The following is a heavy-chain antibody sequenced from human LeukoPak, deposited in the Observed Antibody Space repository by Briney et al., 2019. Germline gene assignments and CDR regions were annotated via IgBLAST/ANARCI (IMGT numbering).Heavy chain of an antibody. Sequence: PGGSLRLSCAASGFIFSSYGMHWVRQAPGKGLEWVAFIRYDGNDKYYAGSVKGRFTISRDNPKNTLYLQMNSLRVEDTAVYYCAKGVTGYSWDYFDYWGQGTLVTVSS. CDR1: GFIFSSYG. J-gene: IGHJ4*02. CDR2: IRYDGNDK. V-gene: IGHV3-30*02. D-gene: IGHD4-11*01. CDR3: AKGVTGYSWDYFDY.